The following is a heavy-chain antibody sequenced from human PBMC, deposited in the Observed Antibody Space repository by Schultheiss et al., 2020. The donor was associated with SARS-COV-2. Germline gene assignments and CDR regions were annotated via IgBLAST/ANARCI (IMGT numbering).Heavy chain of an antibody. CDR2: IDWDDDK. V-gene: IGHV2-70*01. D-gene: IGHD3-22*01. CDR1: GFSLSTSGMC. CDR3: ARIRKHYDSSGYYYGWFDP. J-gene: IGHJ5*02. Sequence: SGPTLVKPTQTLTLTCTFSGFSLSTSGMCVSWIRQPPGKALEWLALIDWDDDKRYSPSLKTRLTITKDTSKNQVVLTMTNMDPVDTATYYCARIRKHYDSSGYYYGWFDPWGQGTLVTVSS.